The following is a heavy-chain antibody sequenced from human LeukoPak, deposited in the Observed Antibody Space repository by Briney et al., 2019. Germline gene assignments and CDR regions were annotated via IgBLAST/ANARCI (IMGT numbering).Heavy chain of an antibody. CDR3: ARANYDFWSGYSSDAFDI. Sequence: ASVKLSCKASGYTFTSYDMHWVRQAPGQGLEWMGIINPSGGSTTYAQKFQGRVTMTRDTSTSTVYMELRSLRSEYPAVYCCARANYDFWSGYSSDAFDIWGQGTMVTVSS. V-gene: IGHV1-46*01. D-gene: IGHD3-3*01. J-gene: IGHJ3*02. CDR2: INPSGGST. CDR1: GYTFTSYD.